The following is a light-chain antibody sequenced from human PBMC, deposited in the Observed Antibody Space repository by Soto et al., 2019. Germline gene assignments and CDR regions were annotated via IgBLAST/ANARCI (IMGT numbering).Light chain of an antibody. CDR2: DAS. CDR1: QSVSSN. V-gene: IGKV3-15*01. CDR3: QQYNSWPLS. J-gene: IGKJ4*01. Sequence: ERVMTQSPATLSVSPGERATLSCRASQSVSSNLAWYQQKPGQAPRLLIYDASTRATGIPARFSGSGSGTDFTLTISSLQSEDFAVYYCQQYNSWPLSFGGGTKVEIK.